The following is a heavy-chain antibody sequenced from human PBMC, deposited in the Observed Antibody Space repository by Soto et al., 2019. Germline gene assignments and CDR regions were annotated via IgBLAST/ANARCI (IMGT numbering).Heavy chain of an antibody. CDR2: IYPGDSNV. V-gene: IGHV5-51*01. Sequence: PGESLKISCKGSEYSFSNFWIAWVRQMPGKGLDWIGNIYPGDSNVKYSPSFQGQVTISVDRSIDTAYLQWSSLKASDTAIYYCARHGKEYSTSEGGYNWSDTWCQGTLVTIFS. J-gene: IGHJ5*02. D-gene: IGHD6-6*01. CDR1: EYSFSNFW. CDR3: ARHGKEYSTSEGGYNWSDT.